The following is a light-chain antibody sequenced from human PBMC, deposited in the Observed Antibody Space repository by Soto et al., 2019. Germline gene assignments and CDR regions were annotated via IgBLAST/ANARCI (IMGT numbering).Light chain of an antibody. CDR3: QHYNDWPLT. J-gene: IGKJ4*01. Sequence: EIVMTQSAATLSVSPGERGTLPCRASQSVSNNLAWYQQKPGQSPRLLIYGASTRATGIPARFSGSGSGTEFTLTISSLQSEDFAVYYCQHYNDWPLTFGGGTKVDIK. CDR2: GAS. CDR1: QSVSNN. V-gene: IGKV3-15*01.